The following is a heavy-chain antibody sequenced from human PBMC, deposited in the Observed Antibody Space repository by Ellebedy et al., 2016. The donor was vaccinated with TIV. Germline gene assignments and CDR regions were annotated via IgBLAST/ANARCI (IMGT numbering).Heavy chain of an antibody. D-gene: IGHD3-16*01. V-gene: IGHV3-23*01. J-gene: IGHJ6*02. CDR1: GFTFSDYA. CDR3: ATGDEDGMDV. Sequence: PGGSLRLSCAASGFTFSDYAMSWVRQAPGKGLEWVSAISGSGGTTFYADSVKGRFTISRDNSKNTLYLQMNSLRAEDTAVYYCATGDEDGMDVWGQGTTVTV. CDR2: ISGSGGTT.